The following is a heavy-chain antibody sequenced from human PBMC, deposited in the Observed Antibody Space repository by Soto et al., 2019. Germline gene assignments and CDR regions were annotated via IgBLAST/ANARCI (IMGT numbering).Heavy chain of an antibody. J-gene: IGHJ4*02. CDR1: GGSFTSNNW. D-gene: IGHD1-7*01. V-gene: IGHV4-4*02. CDR3: ASRDPGTSVDY. CDR2: IYRTGST. Sequence: SETLSLTCAVSGGSFTSNNWWTWVRQPPGQGLEWIGEIYRTGSTNYNPSLKSRVTISLDKSENQFSPKVTSLTAADTAVYYCASRDPGTSVDYWGQGTLVTVSS.